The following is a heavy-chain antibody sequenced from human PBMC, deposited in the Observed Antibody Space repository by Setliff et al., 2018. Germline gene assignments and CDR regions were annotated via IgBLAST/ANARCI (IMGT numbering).Heavy chain of an antibody. CDR2: ISTNTGNP. Sequence: ASVKVSCKASGYTFTTYAISWMRQAPGQGLEWMGWISTNTGNPSYAQGFTGRFVFSLDTSVSTAYLQISSLKAEDTALYYCARASRFGTIKYRGDYYMDVWGKGTTVTVSS. CDR1: GYTFTTYA. D-gene: IGHD3-10*01. V-gene: IGHV7-4-1*02. J-gene: IGHJ6*03. CDR3: ARASRFGTIKYRGDYYMDV.